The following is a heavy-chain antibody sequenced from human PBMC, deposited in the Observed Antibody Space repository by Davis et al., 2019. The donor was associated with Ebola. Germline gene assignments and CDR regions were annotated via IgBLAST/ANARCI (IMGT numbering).Heavy chain of an antibody. CDR2: TYYNSKWYN. D-gene: IGHD5-18*01. Sequence: HSQTLSLTRAISVDSLSVGSGAWNWIRQSPSRGLERLGRTYYNSKWYNDYAASVKSRITINPDTSKNQFSLQLNSVTPEDTALYYCARGWLRGGMDVWGEGTTVTVSS. V-gene: IGHV6-1*01. CDR1: VDSLSVGSGA. CDR3: ARGWLRGGMDV. J-gene: IGHJ6*04.